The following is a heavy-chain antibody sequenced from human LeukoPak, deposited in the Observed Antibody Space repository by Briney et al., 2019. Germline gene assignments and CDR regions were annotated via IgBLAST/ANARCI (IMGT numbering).Heavy chain of an antibody. CDR2: ISSNGGST. D-gene: IGHD2-2*01. CDR3: VKERDAYYDY. CDR1: GFTFSSYA. Sequence: PGGSLRLSCAASGFTFSSYAMSWVRQAPGKGLEWVSAISSNGGSTYNADSVKGRFIISRDNSKNTLYLQMGSLRAEDTAVYYCVKERDAYYDYWGQGTLVTVSS. V-gene: IGHV3-64D*06. J-gene: IGHJ4*02.